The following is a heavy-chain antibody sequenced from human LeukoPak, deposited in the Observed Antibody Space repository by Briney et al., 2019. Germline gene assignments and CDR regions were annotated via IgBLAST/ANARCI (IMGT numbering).Heavy chain of an antibody. Sequence: SETLSLTCTVSGGSISSYYWSWIRQPPGKGLEWIGYIYYSGSTNYNPSLKSRVNISVDTSKNQFSLKLSSVTAADTAVYYCARMRSGHYYHFDYWGQGTLVTVSS. CDR3: ARMRSGHYYHFDY. J-gene: IGHJ4*02. D-gene: IGHD3-22*01. CDR1: GGSISSYY. CDR2: IYYSGST. V-gene: IGHV4-59*01.